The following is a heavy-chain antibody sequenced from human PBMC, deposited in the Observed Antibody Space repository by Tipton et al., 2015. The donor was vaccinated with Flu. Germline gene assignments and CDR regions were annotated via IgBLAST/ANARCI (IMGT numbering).Heavy chain of an antibody. D-gene: IGHD6-13*01. CDR1: GVSISSGGYY. CDR2: IYFTGKT. V-gene: IGHV4-31*11. Sequence: GLVKPSQTLSLTCAVSGVSISSGGYYWSWIRQHPGKGLEWIGYIYFTGKTYYNSSLQSRVSISVDTSKNQFSLKLSSVTAADAAVYYCARLSSNWYHQLDNWGQGTLATVSS. CDR3: ARLSSNWYHQLDN. J-gene: IGHJ4*02.